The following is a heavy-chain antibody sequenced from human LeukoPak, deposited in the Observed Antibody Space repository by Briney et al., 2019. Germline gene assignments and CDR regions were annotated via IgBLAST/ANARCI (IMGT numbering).Heavy chain of an antibody. CDR2: ISYDGSNK. Sequence: GRSLRLSCAASGFTSSSYAMHWVRQAPGKGLEWVAVISYDGSNKYYADSVKGRFTSSRDNFKNTLYLQMNSLRAEDTAVYYCARGLLWFGEATDYWGQGTLVTVSS. CDR3: ARGLLWFGEATDY. CDR1: GFTSSSYA. J-gene: IGHJ4*02. V-gene: IGHV3-30*04. D-gene: IGHD3-10*01.